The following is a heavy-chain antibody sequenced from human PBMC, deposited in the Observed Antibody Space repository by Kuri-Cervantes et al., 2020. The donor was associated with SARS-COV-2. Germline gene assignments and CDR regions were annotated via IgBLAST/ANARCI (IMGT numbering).Heavy chain of an antibody. CDR2: IRYDGSNK. D-gene: IGHD4-11*01. J-gene: IGHJ4*02. V-gene: IGHV3-30*02. Sequence: GESLKISCAASGFTFSSYGMHWVRQAPGKGLEWVAFIRYDGSNKYYADSVKGRFTISRDNSKNTLYLQMNSLRAEDTAVYYCARMWCNTVTDFDYWGQGTLVTVSS. CDR3: ARMWCNTVTDFDY. CDR1: GFTFSSYG.